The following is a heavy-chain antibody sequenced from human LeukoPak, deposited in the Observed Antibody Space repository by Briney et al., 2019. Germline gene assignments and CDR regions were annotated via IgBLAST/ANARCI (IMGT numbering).Heavy chain of an antibody. Sequence: AASVKVSCKASGYTFTSYDINWVRQAPGQGLEWMGWMNPNSGNTGYAQKFQVRVTMTRNTSISTAYMELGSLRSEDTAVYYCARGPTWNYVVPLDYWGQGALVTVSS. D-gene: IGHD1-7*01. CDR2: MNPNSGNT. J-gene: IGHJ4*02. CDR3: ARGPTWNYVVPLDY. V-gene: IGHV1-8*01. CDR1: GYTFTSYD.